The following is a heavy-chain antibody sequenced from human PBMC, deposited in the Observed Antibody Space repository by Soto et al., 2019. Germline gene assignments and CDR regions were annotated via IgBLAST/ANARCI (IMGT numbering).Heavy chain of an antibody. D-gene: IGHD2-15*01. CDR2: ISYDGSSE. CDR3: AKDTSSGGSQLDY. CDR1: GFTFNNYG. Sequence: GGSLRLSCAASGFTFNNYGMYWFRQAPCKGLEWVAFISYDGSSEYYSDSVKGRFTISRDNSKNTLYLQMNSLRAEDTAVYYCAKDTSSGGSQLDYWGQGTLVTVSS. J-gene: IGHJ4*02. V-gene: IGHV3-30*18.